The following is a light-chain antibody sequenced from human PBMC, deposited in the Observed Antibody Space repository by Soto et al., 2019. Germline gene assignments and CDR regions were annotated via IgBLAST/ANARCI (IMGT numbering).Light chain of an antibody. J-gene: IGLJ1*01. CDR3: FSYADSHTYV. CDR1: DSDVGGYNY. CDR2: DVS. V-gene: IGLV2-11*01. Sequence: QSVLTQPRSVSGSPGQSVTISCTGTDSDVGGYNYVSWYQQHPGKAPKLMIYDVSKRPSGVPDRFSGSKSGYTASLTISGLQAEDEADYYCFSYADSHTYVFATGTKLTVL.